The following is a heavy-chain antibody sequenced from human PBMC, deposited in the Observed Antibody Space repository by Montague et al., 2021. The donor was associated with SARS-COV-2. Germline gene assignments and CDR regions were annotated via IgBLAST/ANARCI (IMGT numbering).Heavy chain of an antibody. CDR2: ISYDGINK. CDR3: ARAGCLGWFTTMFDY. CDR1: GFTFSSYA. V-gene: IGHV3-30-3*01. J-gene: IGHJ4*02. Sequence: SLRLSCAASGFTFSSYAMHWVRQAPGKGLGWVALISYDGINKYYADSVEGRFTIARDNSKNKLYLQMSSLKPEDTAVYYCARAGCLGWFTTMFDYWGQGTLVTVSS. D-gene: IGHD3/OR15-3a*01.